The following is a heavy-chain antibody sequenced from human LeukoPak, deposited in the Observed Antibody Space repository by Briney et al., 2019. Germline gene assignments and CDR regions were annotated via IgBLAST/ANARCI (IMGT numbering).Heavy chain of an antibody. J-gene: IGHJ4*02. CDR2: IRFDGSNQ. D-gene: IGHD4-11*01. CDR1: GFTFSNYG. Sequence: GGSLRLSCAASGFTFSNYGMHWVRQAPGKGLEWVAFIRFDGSNQYYADSVKGRFTISRDNSKNTLYLQMNSLRAEDTAVYYCARVRASNYYFDYWGQGTLVTVSS. V-gene: IGHV3-30*02. CDR3: ARVRASNYYFDY.